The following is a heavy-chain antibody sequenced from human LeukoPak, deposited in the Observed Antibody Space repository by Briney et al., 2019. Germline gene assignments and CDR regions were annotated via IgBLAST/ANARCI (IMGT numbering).Heavy chain of an antibody. CDR1: GFTFSSYA. Sequence: GGSLRLSCAASGFTFSSYAMHWVRQAPGKGLEWVAVISYDGSNKYYADSVKGRFTISRDNSKNTLYLQMNSLRAEDTAVYYCAKGGIISGYSIVVWGKGTTVTVSS. D-gene: IGHD1-26*01. CDR3: AKGGIISGYSIVV. CDR2: ISYDGSNK. J-gene: IGHJ6*04. V-gene: IGHV3-30-3*01.